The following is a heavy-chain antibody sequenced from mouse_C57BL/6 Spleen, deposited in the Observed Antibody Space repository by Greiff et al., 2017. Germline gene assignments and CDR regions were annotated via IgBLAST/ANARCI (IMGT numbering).Heavy chain of an antibody. Sequence: VQLQQSGPELVKPGASVKISCKASGYAFSSSWMNWVKQRPGKGLEWIGRIYPGDGDTNYNGKFKGKATLTADKSSSTAYMQLSSLTSEDSAVYFCAGYYGSSFAYWGQGTLVTVSA. CDR1: GYAFSSSW. J-gene: IGHJ3*01. V-gene: IGHV1-82*01. CDR2: IYPGDGDT. CDR3: AGYYGSSFAY. D-gene: IGHD1-1*01.